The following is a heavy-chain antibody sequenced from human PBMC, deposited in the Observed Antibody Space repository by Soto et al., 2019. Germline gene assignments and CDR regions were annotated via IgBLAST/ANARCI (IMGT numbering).Heavy chain of an antibody. J-gene: IGHJ4*02. CDR3: ARAGVITMVRGVIITGYFDY. V-gene: IGHV4-34*01. D-gene: IGHD3-10*01. CDR2: INHSGST. CDR1: GGSFSCYY. Sequence: PSETLSLTCAVYGGSFSCYYWSWIRQPPGKGLEWIGEINHSGSTNYNPSLKSRVTISVDTSKNQFSLKLSSVTAADTAVYYCARAGVITMVRGVIITGYFDYWGQGTLVTVSS.